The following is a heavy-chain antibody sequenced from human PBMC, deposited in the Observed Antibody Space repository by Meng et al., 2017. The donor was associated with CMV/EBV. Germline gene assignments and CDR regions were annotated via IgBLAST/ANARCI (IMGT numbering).Heavy chain of an antibody. J-gene: IGHJ4*02. CDR2: ISYDGSNK. CDR1: GFTFSSYA. Sequence: GGSLRLSCAASGFTFSSYAMHWVRQAPGKGLEWVAVISYDGSNKYYADSVKGRFTISRDNSKNTLYLQMNSLRAEDTAVYYCARVGWTGTTGGYWGQGTLVTVSS. D-gene: IGHD1-7*01. CDR3: ARVGWTGTTGGY. V-gene: IGHV3-30*04.